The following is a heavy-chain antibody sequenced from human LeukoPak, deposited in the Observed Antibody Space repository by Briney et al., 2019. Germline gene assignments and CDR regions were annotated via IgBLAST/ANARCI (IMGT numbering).Heavy chain of an antibody. CDR2: INPNSGGT. CDR1: GYTLTDYY. CDR3: ATESRGTFGVVPG. D-gene: IGHD3-3*01. V-gene: IGHV1-2*02. J-gene: IGHJ4*02. Sequence: ASVKVSCKASGYTLTDYYLHWVRQAPGQGLERMGWINPNSGGTNYAQKFQGRVTMTRDTSISTAYMELSRLRSDDTAVYYCATESRGTFGVVPGWGQGTLVTVSS.